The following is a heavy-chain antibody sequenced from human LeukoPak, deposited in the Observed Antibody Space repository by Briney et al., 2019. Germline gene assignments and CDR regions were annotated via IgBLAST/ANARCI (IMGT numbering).Heavy chain of an antibody. Sequence: EPSVKVSCKASGYTFTGYYMHWVRQAPGQGLEWMGWINPNSGGTNYAQKFQGRVTMTRDTSISTAYMELSRLRSDDTAVYYCARMITVTSGRYFDYWGQGTLVTVSS. CDR2: INPNSGGT. CDR3: ARMITVTSGRYFDY. V-gene: IGHV1-2*02. J-gene: IGHJ4*02. D-gene: IGHD4-11*01. CDR1: GYTFTGYY.